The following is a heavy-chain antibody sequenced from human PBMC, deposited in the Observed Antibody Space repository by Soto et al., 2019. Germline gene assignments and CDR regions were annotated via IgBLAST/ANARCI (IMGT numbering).Heavy chain of an antibody. Sequence: PGGSLRLCCAASGFTFSSYAMSWVRQAPGKGLGWVSAISGSGGSTYYADSVKGRFTISRDNSKNTLYLQMNSLRAEDTAVYYCAKDSGRYGDRAFDYWGQGTLVTVSS. CDR3: AKDSGRYGDRAFDY. D-gene: IGHD4-17*01. V-gene: IGHV3-23*01. CDR2: ISGSGGST. CDR1: GFTFSSYA. J-gene: IGHJ4*02.